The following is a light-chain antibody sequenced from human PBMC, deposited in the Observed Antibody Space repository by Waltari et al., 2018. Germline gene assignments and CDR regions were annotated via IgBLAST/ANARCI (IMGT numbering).Light chain of an antibody. V-gene: IGKV3-15*01. CDR2: GAS. CDR1: QNIDNX. CDR3: QQYNRWPPLT. Sequence: EVVMTQSPAALSVSPGERVTLSCNASQNIDNXLAWYQQKPGQSPRLLIYGASTRATGVPARFSGSGSGTEFTLTISSLQSEDCAVFYCQQYNRWPPLTFGGGTKVEIK. J-gene: IGKJ4*01.